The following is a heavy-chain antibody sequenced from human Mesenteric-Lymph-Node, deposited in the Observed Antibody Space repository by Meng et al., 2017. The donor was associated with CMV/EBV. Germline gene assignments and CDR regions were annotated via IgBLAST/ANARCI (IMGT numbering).Heavy chain of an antibody. J-gene: IGHJ6*02. CDR1: GYTFTSYA. CDR3: ARDYFLSYGMDV. D-gene: IGHD2/OR15-2a*01. Sequence: CKASGYTFTSYAMHWVRQAPGQRLEWMGWINAGNGNTKYSQKFQGRVTITRDTSASTAYMELSSLRSEDTAVYYCARDYFLSYGMDVWGQGTTVTVSS. CDR2: INAGNGNT. V-gene: IGHV1-3*01.